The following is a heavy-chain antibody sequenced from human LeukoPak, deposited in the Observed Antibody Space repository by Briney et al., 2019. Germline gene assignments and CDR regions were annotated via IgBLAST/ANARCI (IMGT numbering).Heavy chain of an antibody. D-gene: IGHD3-10*01. J-gene: IGHJ4*02. CDR1: GGSFSGYY. V-gene: IGHV4-34*01. CDR3: ARGYGSGSYYAY. Sequence: SETLSLTCAVYGGSFSGYYWSWIRQPPGKGLEWIGEINRGGSTDYNPSLKSRVTISVDTSKNQFSLKLNPVTAADTAVYYCARGYGSGSYYAYWGQGTLVTVSS. CDR2: INRGGST.